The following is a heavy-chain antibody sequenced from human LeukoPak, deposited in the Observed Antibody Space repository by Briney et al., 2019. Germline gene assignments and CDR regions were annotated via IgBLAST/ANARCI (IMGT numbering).Heavy chain of an antibody. CDR3: AKGILPYVVTAINGMDV. J-gene: IGHJ6*02. Sequence: GGSLRLSCAASGFTFSSYGMHWVRQAPGKGLEWVAVISYDGSNKYYADSVKGRFTISRDNSKSTLYLQMNSLRAEDTAVYYCAKGILPYVVTAINGMDVWGQGTTVTVSS. V-gene: IGHV3-30*18. CDR2: ISYDGSNK. CDR1: GFTFSSYG. D-gene: IGHD2-21*02.